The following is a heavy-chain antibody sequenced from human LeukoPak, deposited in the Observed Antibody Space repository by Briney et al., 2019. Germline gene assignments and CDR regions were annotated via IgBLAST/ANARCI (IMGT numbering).Heavy chain of an antibody. V-gene: IGHV4-4*07. Sequence: SETLSLTCTVSGGSISSYYWSWIRQPAGKGLEWIGRIYTSGSTNYNPSLKSRVTMSVDTSKNQFSLELSSVTAADTAVYYCAREGNCSSTSCRNNYYYYYMDVWGKGTTVTVSS. D-gene: IGHD2-2*01. CDR2: IYTSGST. CDR1: GGSISSYY. J-gene: IGHJ6*03. CDR3: AREGNCSSTSCRNNYYYYYMDV.